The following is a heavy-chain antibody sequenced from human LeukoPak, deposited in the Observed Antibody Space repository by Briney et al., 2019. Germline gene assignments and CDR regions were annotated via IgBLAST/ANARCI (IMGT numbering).Heavy chain of an antibody. D-gene: IGHD6-13*01. Sequence: GGSLRLSCAASGFMFSSYWMTWVRQAPGKGPVWVANIKPDGSETYYLDSVKGRFTISRDNTKNLLFLQMNSLRGEDAAVYYCGGFGYEAAVDLWGQGTLVTVSS. CDR2: IKPDGSET. CDR1: GFMFSSYW. CDR3: GGFGYEAAVDL. J-gene: IGHJ4*02. V-gene: IGHV3-7*01.